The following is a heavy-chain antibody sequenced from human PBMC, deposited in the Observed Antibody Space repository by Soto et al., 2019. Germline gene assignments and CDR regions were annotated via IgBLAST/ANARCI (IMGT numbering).Heavy chain of an antibody. Sequence: QVQLVESGGGVVQPGRSLRLSCAASGFTFSSYAMHWVRHAPGKGLEWVAVISYDGSNKYYADSVKGRFTISRDNSKNTLYLQMNSLRAEDTAVYYCARDLPVAGFYYYYGMDVWGQGTTVTVSS. CDR1: GFTFSSYA. CDR3: ARDLPVAGFYYYYGMDV. J-gene: IGHJ6*02. V-gene: IGHV3-30-3*01. D-gene: IGHD6-19*01. CDR2: ISYDGSNK.